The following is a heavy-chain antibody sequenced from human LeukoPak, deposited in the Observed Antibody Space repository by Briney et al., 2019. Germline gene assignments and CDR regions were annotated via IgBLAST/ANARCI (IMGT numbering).Heavy chain of an antibody. V-gene: IGHV3-7*01. D-gene: IGHD2-2*01. Sequence: GGSLRLSCAASGFTFSSYWMSWVRQAPGKGLEWVANIKQDGSEKYYVDSVKGRFTISRDNAKNSLYLQMNSLRAEDTAVYYCARGIVVVPAAMAENSDYWGQGTLVTVSS. J-gene: IGHJ4*02. CDR2: IKQDGSEK. CDR3: ARGIVVVPAAMAENSDY. CDR1: GFTFSSYW.